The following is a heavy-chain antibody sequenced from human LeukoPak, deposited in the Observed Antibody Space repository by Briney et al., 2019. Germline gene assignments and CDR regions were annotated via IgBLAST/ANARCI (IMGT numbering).Heavy chain of an antibody. V-gene: IGHV4-31*03. CDR3: ARDLLGYGYFDL. Sequence: SQTLSLTCTVSGGSISSGGYYWSWIRQHPGKGLEWIGYIYYSGSTYYNPSLKSRVTISVDTFKNQFSLKLSSVTAADTAVYYCARDLLGYGYFDLWGRGTLVTVSS. D-gene: IGHD7-27*01. CDR2: IYYSGST. J-gene: IGHJ2*01. CDR1: GGSISSGGYY.